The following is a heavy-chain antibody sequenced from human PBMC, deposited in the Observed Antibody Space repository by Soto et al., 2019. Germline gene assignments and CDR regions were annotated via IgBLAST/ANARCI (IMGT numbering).Heavy chain of an antibody. CDR2: IYSGGST. CDR1: GLTVSSNY. D-gene: IGHD7-27*01. CDR3: ARAWGSYFDL. V-gene: IGHV3-66*01. Sequence: PGGSLRLACAASGLTVSSNYMSWFRQPPGKGLEWVSVIYSGGSTYYAASVKGRFTISRDNSKNTLYLQTNSLRPDDTAVYYCARAWGSYFDLWGRGTLVTVSS. J-gene: IGHJ2*01.